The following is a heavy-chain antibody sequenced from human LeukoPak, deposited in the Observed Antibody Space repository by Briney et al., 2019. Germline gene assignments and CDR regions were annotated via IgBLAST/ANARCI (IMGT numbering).Heavy chain of an antibody. V-gene: IGHV1-46*01. D-gene: IGHD1-26*01. J-gene: IGHJ4*02. Sequence: ASVKVSCKASGYTFTTYYMHWVRQAPGQGLEWMGIINPNGGSTNYAQKFQGRVAMTRDTSTSTVYMELSSLRPEDTAVYYCARGAADTGSYSYFVYWGQGTLVTVSS. CDR2: INPNGGST. CDR3: ARGAADTGSYSYFVY. CDR1: GYTFTTYY.